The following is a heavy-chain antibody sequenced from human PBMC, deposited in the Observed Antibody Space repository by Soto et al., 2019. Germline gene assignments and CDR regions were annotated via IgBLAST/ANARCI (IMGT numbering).Heavy chain of an antibody. V-gene: IGHV5-51*01. D-gene: IGHD2-2*01. CDR3: ARAVPAAVYYYYGMDV. Sequence: GESLKISCKGSGYSFASYCIGWVRQMPGKGLEWMGIIYPGDSDTRYSPSFQGQVTISADKSISTAYLQWSSLKASDTAMYYCARAVPAAVYYYYGMDVWGQGTTVTVSS. J-gene: IGHJ6*02. CDR2: IYPGDSDT. CDR1: GYSFASYC.